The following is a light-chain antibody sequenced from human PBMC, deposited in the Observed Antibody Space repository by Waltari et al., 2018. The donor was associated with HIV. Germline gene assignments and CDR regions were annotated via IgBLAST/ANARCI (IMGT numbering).Light chain of an antibody. V-gene: IGLV2-11*01. CDR2: DVS. CDR3: CSYGGSYTWV. Sequence: QSALTQPRSVSGSPGQSVPISCTGTSRDVGGYNYVSWYQQHPGKAPQLMIYDVSKRPSGVPARFSASKSGNTASLTIAGLQAEDEADYYCCSYGGSYTWVFGGGTKLTVL. J-gene: IGLJ3*02. CDR1: SRDVGGYNY.